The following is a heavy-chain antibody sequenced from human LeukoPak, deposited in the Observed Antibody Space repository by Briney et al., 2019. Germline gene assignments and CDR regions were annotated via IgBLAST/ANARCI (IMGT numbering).Heavy chain of an antibody. CDR3: ARYDYGDLDAFDI. CDR2: IYTSGST. Sequence: PSETLSLTCTVSGGFISSYYWSWIRQPPGKGLEWIGYIYTSGSTNYNPSLKSRVTISVDTSKNQFSLKLSSVTAADTAVYYCARYDYGDLDAFDIWGQGTMVTVSS. V-gene: IGHV4-4*09. J-gene: IGHJ3*02. D-gene: IGHD4-17*01. CDR1: GGFISSYY.